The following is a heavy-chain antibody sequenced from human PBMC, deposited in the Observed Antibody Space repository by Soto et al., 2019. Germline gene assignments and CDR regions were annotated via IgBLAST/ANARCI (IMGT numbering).Heavy chain of an antibody. J-gene: IGHJ6*02. V-gene: IGHV3-23*01. CDR1: GFMFNTYA. Sequence: GGSLRLSCAASGFMFNTYAMTWVRQAPGKGLEWVATITNTGGGTYYADSVKGRLTISRDNSNNRLYLQMYSLRAEDTAVYFCANRPRYYNMDVWGQGTTVTVSS. CDR2: ITNTGGGT. CDR3: ANRPRYYNMDV.